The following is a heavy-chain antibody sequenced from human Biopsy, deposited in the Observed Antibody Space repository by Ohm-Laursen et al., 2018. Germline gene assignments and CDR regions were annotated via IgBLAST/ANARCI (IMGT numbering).Heavy chain of an antibody. Sequence: GASVTVSCNVSGYTLTELSIHWVRQTGGKGLEWMGGFDREERKTVYAEKFQGRVTMTEDTSTDTVYIEVTSLRSDDTAVYYCATGPYYDTRFYYNVRPFDFWGQGTLVTVSS. V-gene: IGHV1-24*01. CDR2: FDREERKT. CDR3: ATGPYYDTRFYYNVRPFDF. J-gene: IGHJ4*02. CDR1: GYTLTELS. D-gene: IGHD3-10*01.